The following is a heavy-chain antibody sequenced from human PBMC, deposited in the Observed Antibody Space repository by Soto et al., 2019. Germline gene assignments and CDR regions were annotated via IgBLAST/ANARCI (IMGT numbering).Heavy chain of an antibody. CDR3: ASYYYDSSGYNPGVY. D-gene: IGHD3-22*01. CDR1: GGTFSSYA. Sequence: SVKVSCKASGGTFSSYAISWVRQAPGQGLEWMGGIIPIFGTANYAQKFQGRVTITADESTSTAYMELSSLRSEDTAVYYCASYYYDSSGYNPGVYWGQGTLVTVSS. J-gene: IGHJ4*02. V-gene: IGHV1-69*13. CDR2: IIPIFGTA.